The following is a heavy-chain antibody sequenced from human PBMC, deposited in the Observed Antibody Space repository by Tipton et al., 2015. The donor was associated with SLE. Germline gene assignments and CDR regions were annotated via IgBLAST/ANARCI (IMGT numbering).Heavy chain of an antibody. V-gene: IGHV4-39*07. Sequence: TLSLTCTVSGGSISSSSYYWGWIRQPPGKGLEWVGTVYYTGNTFYNPSLKSRVTISVDTSKNQFSLTLSSVTAADTAVYYCARDTDRGSSAYAGAFDFWGQGTVVTVSS. CDR3: ARDTDRGSSAYAGAFDF. CDR2: VYYTGNT. CDR1: GGSISSSSYY. D-gene: IGHD3-22*01. J-gene: IGHJ3*01.